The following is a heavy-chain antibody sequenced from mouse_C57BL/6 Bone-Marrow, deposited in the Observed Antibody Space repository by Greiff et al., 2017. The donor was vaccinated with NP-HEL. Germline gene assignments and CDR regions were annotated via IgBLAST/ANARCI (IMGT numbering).Heavy chain of an antibody. CDR2: ISSGSSTI. Sequence: EVHLVESGGGLVKPGGSLKLSCAASGFTFSDYGMHWVRQAPEKGLEWVAYISSGSSTIYYADTVKGRFTISRDNAKNTLFLQMTSLRSEDTAMYYCARGSLTGTWFAYWGQGTLVTVSA. CDR3: ARGSLTGTWFAY. CDR1: GFTFSDYG. D-gene: IGHD4-1*01. V-gene: IGHV5-17*01. J-gene: IGHJ3*01.